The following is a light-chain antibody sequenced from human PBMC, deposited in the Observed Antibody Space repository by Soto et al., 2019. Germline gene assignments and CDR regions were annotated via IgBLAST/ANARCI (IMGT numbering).Light chain of an antibody. V-gene: IGLV2-23*02. J-gene: IGLJ3*02. Sequence: QSALTQPASVPGSPGQSITISCTGTNNDIGGHNHVSWYQQHPGNSPKLIIYEVTGRPSGVSNRFSASKSGTTASLTISGLQAEDEADYYCCSYAGIITWVCGGGTKVTVL. CDR1: NNDIGGHNH. CDR3: CSYAGIITWV. CDR2: EVT.